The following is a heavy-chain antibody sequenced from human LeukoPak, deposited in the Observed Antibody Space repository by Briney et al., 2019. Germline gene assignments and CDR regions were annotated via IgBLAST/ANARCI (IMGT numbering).Heavy chain of an antibody. V-gene: IGHV1-69*02. CDR3: AGQGEHIAVDY. CDR1: GYTFTIYY. D-gene: IGHD1-26*01. Sequence: ASVKVTCTASGYTFTIYYMRWVRQAPGQGLEWMGRIIPILGIANYAQKFQGRVTITADKSTSTAYMELSSLRSEDTAVYYCAGQGEHIAVDYWGQGGPVTVSS. CDR2: IIPILGIA. J-gene: IGHJ4*02.